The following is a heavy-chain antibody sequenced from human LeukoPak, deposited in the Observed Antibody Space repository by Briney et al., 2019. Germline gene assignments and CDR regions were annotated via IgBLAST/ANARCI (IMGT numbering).Heavy chain of an antibody. Sequence: GGFLRLSCAVSGFTLSSYWMSWVRQAPGKGLEWVANIKQDGSEKYYVDSVKGRFTISRDNAKNSLYLQMNSLRAEDTAVYYCARGGWELRDYWGQGTLVTVSS. CDR3: ARGGWELRDY. CDR2: IKQDGSEK. CDR1: GFTLSSYW. V-gene: IGHV3-7*01. D-gene: IGHD1-26*01. J-gene: IGHJ4*02.